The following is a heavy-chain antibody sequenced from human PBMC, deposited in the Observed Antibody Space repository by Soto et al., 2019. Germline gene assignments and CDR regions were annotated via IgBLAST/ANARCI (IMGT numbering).Heavy chain of an antibody. CDR2: ISSSSSYT. D-gene: IGHD6-13*01. V-gene: IGHV3-11*05. J-gene: IGHJ4*02. Sequence: QVQLVESGGGLVKPGGSLRLSCAASGFTFSDYYMSWIRQAPGKGLEWVSYISSSSSYTNYADSVKGRFTISRDNXKNSLYLQMNSLRAEDTAVYYCASPGIAAAGTGDYWGQGTLVTVSS. CDR3: ASPGIAAAGTGDY. CDR1: GFTFSDYY.